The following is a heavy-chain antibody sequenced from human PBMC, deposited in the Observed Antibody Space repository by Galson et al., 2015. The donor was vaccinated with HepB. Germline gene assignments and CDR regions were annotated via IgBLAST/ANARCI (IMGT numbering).Heavy chain of an antibody. J-gene: IGHJ6*03. D-gene: IGHD3-3*01. CDR2: IDWDDDK. CDR1: GFSLSTSGMC. Sequence: PALVKPTQTLTLTCTFSGFSLSTSGMCVSWIRQPPGKALEWLALIDWDDDKYYSTSLKTRLTISKDTSKNQVVLTMTNMDPVDTATYYCARMSVEGYSTDYYYYYMDVWGKGTTVTVSS. CDR3: ARMSVEGYSTDYYYYYMDV. V-gene: IGHV2-70*01.